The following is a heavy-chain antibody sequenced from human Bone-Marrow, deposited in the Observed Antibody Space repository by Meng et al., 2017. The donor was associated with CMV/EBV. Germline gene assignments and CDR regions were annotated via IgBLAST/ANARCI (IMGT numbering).Heavy chain of an antibody. CDR2: IYYSGST. J-gene: IGHJ2*01. Sequence: GSLRLSCTVSGGSISSYYWSWIRQPPGKGLEWIGYIYYSGSTNYNPSLKSRVTISVDTSKNQFSLKLSSVTAADTAVYYCARAPYCGGDCYWDGWYLDLWGRGTLVTVSS. CDR1: GGSISSYY. D-gene: IGHD2-21*01. V-gene: IGHV4-59*01. CDR3: ARAPYCGGDCYWDGWYLDL.